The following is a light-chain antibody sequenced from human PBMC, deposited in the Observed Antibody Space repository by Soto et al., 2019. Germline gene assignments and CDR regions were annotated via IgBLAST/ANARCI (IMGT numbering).Light chain of an antibody. Sequence: DIEVTKSPSSLSASVGDRVTITCRASRGIDDRLAWYQQKPEKAPISLIYFASNLQDWVPSRFSGSGSGTEFTLTISNLQPEDFPTYYWHQYYSHPLTSVQGTRLDIK. CDR1: RGIDDR. J-gene: IGKJ5*01. V-gene: IGKV1D-16*01. CDR3: HQYYSHPLT. CDR2: FAS.